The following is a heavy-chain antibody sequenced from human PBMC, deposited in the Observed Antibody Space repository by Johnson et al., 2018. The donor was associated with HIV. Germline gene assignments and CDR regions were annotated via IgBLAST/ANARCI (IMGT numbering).Heavy chain of an antibody. CDR2: VNQDGSAK. V-gene: IGHV3-7*05. J-gene: IGHJ3*01. CDR1: GFTLSNHW. CDR3: VTADHGSA. Sequence: VQLVESGGGLVQPGGSLRLSCAASGFTLSNHWMSWVRQAPGKGLEYVANVNQDGSAKFYVDSVKGRFTISRDNAKNSLYLQMNSLRDEDTAVYYCVTADHGSAWGQGTTVTVSS.